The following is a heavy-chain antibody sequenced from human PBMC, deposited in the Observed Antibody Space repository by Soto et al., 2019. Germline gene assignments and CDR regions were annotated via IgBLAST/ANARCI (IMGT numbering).Heavy chain of an antibody. CDR3: AKAPFGSGSYYKDLRPLDYYYGMDV. V-gene: IGHV3-23*01. D-gene: IGHD3-10*01. Sequence: GSLRLSCAASGFTFSSYAMSWVRQAPGKGLEWVSAISGSGGSTYYADSVKGRFTISRDNSKNTLYLQMNSLRAEDTAVYYCAKAPFGSGSYYKDLRPLDYYYGMDVWGQGTTVTVSS. CDR1: GFTFSSYA. J-gene: IGHJ6*02. CDR2: ISGSGGST.